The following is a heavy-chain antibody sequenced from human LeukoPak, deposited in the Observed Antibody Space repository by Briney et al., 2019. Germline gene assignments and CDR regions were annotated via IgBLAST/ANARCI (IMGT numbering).Heavy chain of an antibody. CDR3: AMGPY. CDR2: INEDGSGT. CDR1: GGSFSGYY. J-gene: IGHJ4*02. Sequence: ETLSLTCAVYGGSFSGYYWSWVRQAPGKGPEWVANINEDGSGTSYVDSVKGRFAISRDNGKNSLFLQMTSLRVEDTAVYFCAMGPYWGQGTLVTVSS. V-gene: IGHV3-7*01. D-gene: IGHD3-16*01.